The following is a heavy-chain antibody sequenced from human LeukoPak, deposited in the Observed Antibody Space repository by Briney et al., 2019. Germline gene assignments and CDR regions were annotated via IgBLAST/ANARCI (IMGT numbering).Heavy chain of an antibody. CDR1: GFTFSSYA. J-gene: IGHJ4*02. CDR2: ISYDGSNK. D-gene: IGHD2-15*01. CDR3: ARDTQDY. Sequence: GRSLRLSCAASGFTFSSYAMHWVHQAPGKGLEWVAVISYDGSNKYYADSVKGRFTISRDNSKNTLYLQMNSLRAEDTAVYYCARDTQDYWGQGTLVTVSS. V-gene: IGHV3-30*04.